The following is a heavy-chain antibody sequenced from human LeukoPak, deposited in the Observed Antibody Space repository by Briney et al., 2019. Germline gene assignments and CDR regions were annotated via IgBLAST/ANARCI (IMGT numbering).Heavy chain of an antibody. D-gene: IGHD3-10*01. Sequence: GGSLRLSCAASGFTFSNYAMSWVRQAPGKGLEWVSAISGSGGSTYYADSVKGRFTVSRDNSKNTLYLQMNSLRAEDTAVYYCAKVRFGEFHYFDYWGQGTLVTVSS. CDR3: AKVRFGEFHYFDY. CDR2: ISGSGGST. J-gene: IGHJ4*02. CDR1: GFTFSNYA. V-gene: IGHV3-23*01.